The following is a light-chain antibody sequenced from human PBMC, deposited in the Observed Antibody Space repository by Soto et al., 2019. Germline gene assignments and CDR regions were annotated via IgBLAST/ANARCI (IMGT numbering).Light chain of an antibody. CDR3: QHYNSYSEA. CDR2: KAS. CDR1: QSISSW. Sequence: QKTQSPSTPSASVGDRGTITLRASQSISSWLAWYQQKPGKAPKLLIYKASTLKSGVPSRFSGSGSGTEFTLTISGLQPDDFATYYCQHYNSYSEAFGQGTKVDIK. V-gene: IGKV1-5*03. J-gene: IGKJ1*01.